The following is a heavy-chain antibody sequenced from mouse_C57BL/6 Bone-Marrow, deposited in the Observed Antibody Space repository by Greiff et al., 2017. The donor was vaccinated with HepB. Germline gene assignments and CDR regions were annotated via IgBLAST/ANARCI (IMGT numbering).Heavy chain of an antibody. J-gene: IGHJ3*01. CDR2: IDPENGDT. CDR1: GFNIKDYY. V-gene: IGHV14-4*01. CDR3: TTYDYGGFAD. D-gene: IGHD2-4*01. Sequence: VQLQQSGAELVRPGASVKLSCTASGFNIKDYYMHWVKQRPEQGLEWIGWIDPENGDTEYASKFQGKATITADTSSNTAYLQLSSLTSEDTAVYYCTTYDYGGFADWGQGTLVTVSA.